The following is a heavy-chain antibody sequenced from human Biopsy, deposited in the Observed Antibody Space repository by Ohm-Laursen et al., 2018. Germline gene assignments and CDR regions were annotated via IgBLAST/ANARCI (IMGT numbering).Heavy chain of an antibody. CDR1: GGTYSGYY. Sequence: GTLSLTCAVYGGTYSGYYWSWIRQSPGKGLEWIGEINHRGRSSYSPSLQSRVTISVDASKNQFSLNMKSVTAADTAVYFCAREGGGLLPIRLTDFWGPGMMVTVSS. J-gene: IGHJ4*02. D-gene: IGHD1-26*01. CDR2: INHRGRS. V-gene: IGHV4-34*01. CDR3: AREGGGLLPIRLTDF.